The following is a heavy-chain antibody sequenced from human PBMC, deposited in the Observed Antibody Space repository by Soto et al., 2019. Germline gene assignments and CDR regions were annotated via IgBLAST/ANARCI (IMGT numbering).Heavy chain of an antibody. J-gene: IGHJ4*02. D-gene: IGHD2-2*01. CDR3: ARHGGRLIAPAY. CDR1: GYSFTSYW. Sequence: EVQLVPSGTEVKKPGESLKISCEASGYSFTSYWIGWVRQMPGKGLEWMGIIYPGDSDTRYSPSFQGQVAMSVDKSISTAYLQWNSLKASDTAMYYCARHGGRLIAPAYWGQGTLVTVSS. V-gene: IGHV5-51*01. CDR2: IYPGDSDT.